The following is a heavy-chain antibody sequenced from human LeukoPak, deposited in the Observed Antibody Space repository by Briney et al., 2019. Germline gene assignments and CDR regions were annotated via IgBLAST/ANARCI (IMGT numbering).Heavy chain of an antibody. CDR1: GYTFIRFW. V-gene: IGHV5-51*01. J-gene: IGHJ4*02. CDR2: IYPGDSET. D-gene: IGHD5-18*01. Sequence: GESLKISCKGSGYTFIRFWIGWVRQMPGKGLEWMGIIYPGDSETGYSPSFQGQVTISVDKSISTAYLQWSSLKASDTAVYYCATGGIYSSNFDYWGQGTLVTVSS. CDR3: ATGGIYSSNFDY.